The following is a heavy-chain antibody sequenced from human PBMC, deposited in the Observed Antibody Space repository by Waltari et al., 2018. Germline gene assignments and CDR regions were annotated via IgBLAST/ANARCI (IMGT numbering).Heavy chain of an antibody. CDR1: GFTFSSYS. Sequence: EVQLVESGGGLVKPGGSLRLSCAASGFTFSSYSMNWVRQAPGKGLEWVSSISSSSSYIYYADSVKGRFTISRDNAKNSLYLQMNSLRAEDTAVYYCVRDVNGGQGYDFWSGYLNWFDPWGQGTLVTVSS. D-gene: IGHD3-3*01. J-gene: IGHJ5*02. V-gene: IGHV3-21*01. CDR3: VRDVNGGQGYDFWSGYLNWFDP. CDR2: ISSSSSYI.